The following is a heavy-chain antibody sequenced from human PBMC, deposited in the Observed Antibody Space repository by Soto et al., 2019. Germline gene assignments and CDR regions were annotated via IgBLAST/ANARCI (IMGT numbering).Heavy chain of an antibody. CDR2: IYYDGSNR. CDR1: GFTFGTYA. J-gene: IGHJ4*01. CDR3: ARAFCTKCVCYYFFDY. D-gene: IGHD2-8*01. Sequence: GGSLRLSCAASGFTFGTYAMHWVRQAPGKGLEWVEVIYYDGSNRYYGDAVKGRFTISRDNSKSTLYLQMSSLRAEDTAFYYYARAFCTKCVCYYFFDYWGHGTLVTDSS. V-gene: IGHV3-33*01.